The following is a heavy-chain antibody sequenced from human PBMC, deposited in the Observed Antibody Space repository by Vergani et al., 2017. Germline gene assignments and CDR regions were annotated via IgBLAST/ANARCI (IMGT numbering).Heavy chain of an antibody. CDR3: ARHTTYTDS. J-gene: IGHJ4*02. D-gene: IGHD1-1*01. CDR1: EYSFGNYW. Sequence: EVELVQSGPEMRKPGESLKISCKGSEYSFGNYWIGWVRQMPGKGLEWIGIIYPADSDNRYSPSFQGQVTISADKSISTAFLQWDSLKASDTALYYCARHTTYTDSWGQGTLVTVSS. CDR2: IYPADSDN. V-gene: IGHV5-51*01.